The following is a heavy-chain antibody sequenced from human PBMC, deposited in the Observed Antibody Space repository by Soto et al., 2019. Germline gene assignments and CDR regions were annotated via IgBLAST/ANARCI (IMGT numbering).Heavy chain of an antibody. CDR1: GFTFRAFA. V-gene: IGHV3-30*04. CDR2: VSYDGSYK. CDR3: AREPWGYSGSAKHFDY. Sequence: PRLSCAASGFTFRAFAMHWVRQVPGKGLEWVAVVSYDGSYKSYADSVKGRFTISRDNSKNTLYLQLNSLRADDTAVFYCAREPWGYSGSAKHFDYWGHGTLVTVSS. J-gene: IGHJ4*01. D-gene: IGHD5-12*01.